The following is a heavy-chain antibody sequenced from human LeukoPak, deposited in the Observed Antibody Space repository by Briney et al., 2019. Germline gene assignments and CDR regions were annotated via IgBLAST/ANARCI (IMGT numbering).Heavy chain of an antibody. CDR1: GGTFSSYA. CDR2: IIPIFGTA. Sequence: ASVKVSCKASGGTFSSYAISWVRQAPGQGLEWMGGIIPIFGTANYAQKFQGRVTITTDESTSTAYMELSSLRAEDTAVYYCAGPAGGSATPYYFDYWGQGTLVTVSS. D-gene: IGHD2-15*01. J-gene: IGHJ4*02. CDR3: AGPAGGSATPYYFDY. V-gene: IGHV1-69*05.